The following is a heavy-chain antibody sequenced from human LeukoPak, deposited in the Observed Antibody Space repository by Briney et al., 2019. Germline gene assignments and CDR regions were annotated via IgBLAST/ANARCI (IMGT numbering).Heavy chain of an antibody. CDR2: IIPIFGTA. D-gene: IGHD6-6*01. V-gene: IGHV1-69*05. CDR1: GGTFSSYA. J-gene: IGHJ6*03. Sequence: GASVKVPCKASGGTFSSYAISWVRQAPGQGLEWMGGIIPIFGTANYAQKFQGRVTITTDESTSTAYMELSSLRSEDTAVYYCARASIAARAYYYYMDVWGKGTTVTVSS. CDR3: ARASIAARAYYYYMDV.